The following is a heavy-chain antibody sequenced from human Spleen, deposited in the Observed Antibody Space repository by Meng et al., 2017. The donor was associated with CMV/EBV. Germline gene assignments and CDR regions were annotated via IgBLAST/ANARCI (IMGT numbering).Heavy chain of an antibody. CDR2: IYYSGST. CDR3: ARGYSSSWYVDY. V-gene: IGHV4-39*07. J-gene: IGHJ4*02. D-gene: IGHD6-13*01. Sequence: QVQREGPGPGLVRPSEALSLTCTVSGGSISISSYYCGWIRQPPAKGLEWIGSIYYSGSTYYNPSLKSRVTISVDTSKNQFSLKLSSVTAADTAVYYCARGYSSSWYVDYWGQGTLVTVSS. CDR1: GGSISISSYY.